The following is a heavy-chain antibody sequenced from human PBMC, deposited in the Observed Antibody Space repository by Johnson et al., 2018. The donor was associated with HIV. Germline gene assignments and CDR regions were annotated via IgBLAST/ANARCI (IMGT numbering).Heavy chain of an antibody. V-gene: IGHV3-11*04. D-gene: IGHD5-24*01. CDR1: GFTFSDYY. CDR3: ARLRAEAQFDAFDI. Sequence: QVQLVESGGGVVQPGGSLRLSCAASGFTFSDYYMSWIRQAPGKGLEWVSYISSSGSTKFYADSVKGRFTISRDNAKNSLYLPMNSLSAGDAAGYYCARLRAEAQFDAFDIWGQGTMVTVSS. CDR2: ISSSGSTK. J-gene: IGHJ3*02.